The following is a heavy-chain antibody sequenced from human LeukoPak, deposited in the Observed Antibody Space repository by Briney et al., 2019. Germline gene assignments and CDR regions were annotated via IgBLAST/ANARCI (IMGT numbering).Heavy chain of an antibody. J-gene: IGHJ4*02. CDR2: INPNSGGT. Sequence: ASVKVSCKASGYTFTGYYMHWVRQAPGQGLEWMGWINPNSGGTNYAQKFQGRVTMTRDTSISTAYMELSRLRSDDTAVYYCARSKGYCSSTSCFDLDYWGQGTLVTVSS. CDR3: ARSKGYCSSTSCFDLDY. V-gene: IGHV1-2*02. D-gene: IGHD2-2*01. CDR1: GYTFTGYY.